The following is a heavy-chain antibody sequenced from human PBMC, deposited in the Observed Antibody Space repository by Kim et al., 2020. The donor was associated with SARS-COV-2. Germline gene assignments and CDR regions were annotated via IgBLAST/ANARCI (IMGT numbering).Heavy chain of an antibody. CDR3: AREGYSSGSHPYYYYGM. V-gene: IGHV3-33*05. J-gene: IGHJ6*01. D-gene: IGHD6-19*01. Sequence: GGSLRLSCAASGFTFSSYGMHWVRQAPGKGLEWVAVISYDGSNKYYADSVKGRFTISRDNSKNTLYLQMNSLRAEDTAVYYCAREGYSSGSHPYYYYGM. CDR2: ISYDGSNK. CDR1: GFTFSSYG.